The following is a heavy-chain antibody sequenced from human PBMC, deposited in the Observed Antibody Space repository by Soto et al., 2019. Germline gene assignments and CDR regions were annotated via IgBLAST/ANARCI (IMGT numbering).Heavy chain of an antibody. Sequence: PSGTLSLTCTVSGGSVISTSYYWGWIRQPPGKGLEWIGSIYYSGSTYYNPSLKSRVTISVDASENQFSLRLDSVTAADTAVYYCARRFGSSWTSFSYWTQGALVPVSS. D-gene: IGHD6-13*01. J-gene: IGHJ4*02. V-gene: IGHV4-39*01. CDR1: GGSVISTSYY. CDR3: ARRFGSSWTSFSY. CDR2: IYYSGST.